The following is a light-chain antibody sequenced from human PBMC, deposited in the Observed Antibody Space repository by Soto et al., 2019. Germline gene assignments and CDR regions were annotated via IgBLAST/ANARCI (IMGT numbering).Light chain of an antibody. J-gene: IGLJ3*02. CDR3: QSYDSSLSNRV. CDR2: GNN. CDR1: SSNIGAGYD. V-gene: IGLV1-40*01. Sequence: QSVLTQPPSVSGAPGQRVTISCTGSSSNIGAGYDVHWYQQLPGTAPKLLIYGNNNRPSGVPDRFSGSKSGTSASLAITGLQAEDEADYYCQSYDSSLSNRVFGGGTKLTVL.